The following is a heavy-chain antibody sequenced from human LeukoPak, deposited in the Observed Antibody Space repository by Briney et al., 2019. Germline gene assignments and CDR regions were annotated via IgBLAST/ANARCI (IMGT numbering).Heavy chain of an antibody. CDR1: GFTFSSYA. Sequence: GSLRLSCAASGFTFSSYAMSWIRQPPGKGLEWIGYIYYSGSTNYNPSLKSRVTISVDTSKNQFSLKLSSVTAADMAVYYCARVGWRYSGYDYYFDYWGQGTLVTVSS. V-gene: IGHV4-59*01. D-gene: IGHD5-12*01. CDR3: ARVGWRYSGYDYYFDY. J-gene: IGHJ4*02. CDR2: IYYSGST.